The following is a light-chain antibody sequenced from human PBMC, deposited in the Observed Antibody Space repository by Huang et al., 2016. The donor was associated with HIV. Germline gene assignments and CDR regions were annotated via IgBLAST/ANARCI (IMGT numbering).Light chain of an antibody. CDR1: QGIGNS. CDR2: ETF. Sequence: ERVLTQSPGTLSVSPGERATLDCRTSQGIGNSLAWYQLKPGQAPRLLIYETFIRASDIPARFSGGGSEIDFTLTISGLQSEDSAVYYCQQYHEWPRTFGQGTKVEIK. V-gene: IGKV3-15*01. J-gene: IGKJ2*01. CDR3: QQYHEWPRT.